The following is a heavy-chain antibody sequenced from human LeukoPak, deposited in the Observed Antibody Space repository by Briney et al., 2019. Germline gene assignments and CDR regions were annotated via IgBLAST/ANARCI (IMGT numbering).Heavy chain of an antibody. D-gene: IGHD3-22*01. Sequence: SETLSLTCTVSGGSISSYYWSWIRQPPGKGLEWIGYIYYSGSTNYNPSLKSRVTISVDTSKNQFSLKLSSVTAADTAVYYCARDLYYDSSGFGWFDPWGQGTLVTVSS. J-gene: IGHJ5*02. V-gene: IGHV4-59*01. CDR2: IYYSGST. CDR1: GGSISSYY. CDR3: ARDLYYDSSGFGWFDP.